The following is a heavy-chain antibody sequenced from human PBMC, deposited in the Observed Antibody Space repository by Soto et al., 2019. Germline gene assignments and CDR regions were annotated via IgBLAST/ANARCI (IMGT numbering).Heavy chain of an antibody. CDR2: ISSSGSMI. Sequence: QVQLVESGGGLVKPGGSLRLSCTVSGFTFSDYYMSWIRQAPGKGLEWLSYISSSGSMIQYADSVKGRFTISRDNAKNSLYLQRNSLGAEDTAVYYCAREAFDSDALDMWGQGTMVTVSS. V-gene: IGHV3-11*01. CDR3: AREAFDSDALDM. CDR1: GFTFSDYY. D-gene: IGHD3-22*01. J-gene: IGHJ3*02.